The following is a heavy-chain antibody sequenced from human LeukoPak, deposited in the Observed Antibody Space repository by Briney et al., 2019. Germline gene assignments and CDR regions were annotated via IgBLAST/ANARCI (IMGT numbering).Heavy chain of an antibody. CDR1: GFTFSSYA. Sequence: GGSLRLSCAASGFTFSSYAMSWVRQAPGKGLEWVSSISSSSSYIYYADSVKGRFTISRDNAKNSLYLQMNSLRAEDTSVYYCASLLEYSSGWSGYWGQGTLVTVSS. J-gene: IGHJ4*02. D-gene: IGHD6-19*01. CDR3: ASLLEYSSGWSGY. CDR2: ISSSSSYI. V-gene: IGHV3-21*01.